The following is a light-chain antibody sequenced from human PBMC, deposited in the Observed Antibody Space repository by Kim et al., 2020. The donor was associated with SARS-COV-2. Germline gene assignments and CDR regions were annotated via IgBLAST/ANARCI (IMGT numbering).Light chain of an antibody. Sequence: SPVDRATLSCRASQGINNNFIAWYRQRPGQSPSLLIYAASTRAAGIPDRFSGSGYRTDFSLTISRLEPEDFAVYYCQQYGSSPQTFGQGTKVEIK. J-gene: IGKJ2*01. CDR3: QQYGSSPQT. CDR1: QGINNNF. CDR2: AAS. V-gene: IGKV3-20*01.